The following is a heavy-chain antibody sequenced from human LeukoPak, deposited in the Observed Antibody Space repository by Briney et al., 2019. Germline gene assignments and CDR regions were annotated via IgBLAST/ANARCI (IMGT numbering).Heavy chain of an antibody. D-gene: IGHD6-13*01. CDR3: ARDCVAAAGTRWFDP. CDR2: ISSSSSYI. J-gene: IGHJ5*02. Sequence: GGSLRLSCAASGFTFSSYSMNWVRQAPGKGLEWVSSISSSSSYIYYADSVKGRFTISRDNAKNSLYLQMNSLRAEDTAVYYCARDCVAAAGTRWFDPWGQGTLVTVSS. V-gene: IGHV3-21*01. CDR1: GFTFSSYS.